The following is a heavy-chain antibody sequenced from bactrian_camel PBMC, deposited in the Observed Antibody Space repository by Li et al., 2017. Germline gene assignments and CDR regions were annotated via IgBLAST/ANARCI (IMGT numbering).Heavy chain of an antibody. J-gene: IGHJ4*01. Sequence: QLVESGGGLVQPGGSLRLSCTASGFTFSSYWMYWVRQAPGKGLEWVSAINSGGDTTYSSDSLKGRFTFSRDNAKNTVYFQVNALKRADTAVYYCVSAPPPTVAAGHYTYWGQGTQVTVS. CDR1: GFTFSSYW. CDR3: VSAPPPTVAAGHYTY. V-gene: IGHV3S25*01. CDR2: INSGGDTT. D-gene: IGHD6*01.